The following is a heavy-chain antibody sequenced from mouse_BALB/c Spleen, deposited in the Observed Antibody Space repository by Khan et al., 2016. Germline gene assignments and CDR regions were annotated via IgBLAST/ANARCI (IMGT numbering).Heavy chain of an antibody. CDR3: AKDYGSSYVFDY. J-gene: IGHJ2*01. CDR1: GFSLTSYG. V-gene: IGHV2-5-1*01. D-gene: IGHD1-1*01. CDR2: IWRGGST. Sequence: QVQLQQSGPSLVQPSQSLSITCTVSGFSLTSYGVHWVRQSPGKGLEWLGVIWRGGSTDYNAAFMSRLSITKDNSKSQVFFKMNSLQADDTAIYYYAKDYGSSYVFDYWGQGTTLTVSS.